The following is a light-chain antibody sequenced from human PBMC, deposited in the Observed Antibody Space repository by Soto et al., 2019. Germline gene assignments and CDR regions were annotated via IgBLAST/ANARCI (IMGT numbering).Light chain of an antibody. CDR3: CSYAGINNLI. CDR2: EVN. V-gene: IGLV2-8*01. Sequence: QSALTQPPSASGSPGQSLTISCTGTSSDVGGYNYVSWYQQHPGKAPKLMIYEVNKRPSGVPDRFSGSKSGNTASLTVSGLQAEDEADYYCCSYAGINNLIFGGGTKLTVL. CDR1: SSDVGGYNY. J-gene: IGLJ2*01.